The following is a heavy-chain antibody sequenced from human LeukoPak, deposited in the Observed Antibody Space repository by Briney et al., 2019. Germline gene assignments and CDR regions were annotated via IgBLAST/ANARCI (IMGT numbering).Heavy chain of an antibody. CDR2: INHSGST. V-gene: IGHV4-34*01. Sequence: PSETLSLTSAVYGGSLSGYYWSWIRQPPRKGLEWIGEINHSGSTNYNPSLKSRVTISVDTSKNQLSLKLSSMTAADTAVYYCARQWLVSPLFDYWGQGTLVTVSS. CDR3: ARQWLVSPLFDY. CDR1: GGSLSGYY. D-gene: IGHD6-19*01. J-gene: IGHJ4*02.